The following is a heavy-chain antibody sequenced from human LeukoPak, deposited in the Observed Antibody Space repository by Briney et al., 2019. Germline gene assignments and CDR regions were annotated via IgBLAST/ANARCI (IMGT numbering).Heavy chain of an antibody. CDR2: IYYSGST. CDR3: ARGDFWSAMGWFDP. J-gene: IGHJ5*02. V-gene: IGHV4-59*11. Sequence: SETLPLTCTVSGGSISSHYWSWIRQPPGKGPEWIGYIYYSGSTNYNPSLKSRVTISVDTSKNQFSLKLSSVTAADTAVYYCARGDFWSAMGWFDPWGQGTLVTVSS. CDR1: GGSISSHY. D-gene: IGHD3-3*01.